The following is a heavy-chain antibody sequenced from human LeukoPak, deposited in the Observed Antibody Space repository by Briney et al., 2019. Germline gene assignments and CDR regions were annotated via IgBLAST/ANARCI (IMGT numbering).Heavy chain of an antibody. D-gene: IGHD6-19*01. V-gene: IGHV4-39*01. CDR3: ARRAGYSSGWYRTTFDY. CDR1: GGSISSSSYY. Sequence: SETLSLTCTVSGGSISSSSYYWGWIRQPPGKGLEWIGSIYYSGSTYYNPSLKSRVTISVDTSKNQFPLKLSSVTAADTAVYYCARRAGYSSGWYRTTFDYWGQGTLVTVSS. CDR2: IYYSGST. J-gene: IGHJ4*02.